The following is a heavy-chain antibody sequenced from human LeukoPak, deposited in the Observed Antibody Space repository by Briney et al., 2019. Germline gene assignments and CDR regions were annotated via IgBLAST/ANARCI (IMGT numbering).Heavy chain of an antibody. CDR2: IGTAGDT. V-gene: IGHV3-13*01. CDR3: ARALDSSSWYAGSYYYMDV. D-gene: IGHD6-13*01. CDR1: GFTFSSYD. Sequence: GGSLRLSCAASGFTFSSYDMHWVRQATGKGLEWVSAIGTAGDTCYPGSVKGRFTISRENAKNSLYLQMNSLRAGDTAVYYCARALDSSSWYAGSYYYMDVWGKGTTVTVSS. J-gene: IGHJ6*03.